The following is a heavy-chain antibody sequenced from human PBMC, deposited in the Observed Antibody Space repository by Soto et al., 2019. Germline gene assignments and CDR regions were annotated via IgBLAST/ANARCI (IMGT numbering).Heavy chain of an antibody. CDR1: GFTFSSYA. J-gene: IGHJ6*02. Sequence: PGGSLRLSCAASGFTFSSYAMHWVRQAPGKGLEWVAVISYDGTNKYYADSVKGRFTISRDNSKNTLYLQMNSLRSEDTAVYYCARAGGSINYYYYDMVVWCQGTTLTVSS. D-gene: IGHD1-1*01. CDR3: ARAGGSINYYYYDMVV. CDR2: ISYDGTNK. V-gene: IGHV3-30-3*01.